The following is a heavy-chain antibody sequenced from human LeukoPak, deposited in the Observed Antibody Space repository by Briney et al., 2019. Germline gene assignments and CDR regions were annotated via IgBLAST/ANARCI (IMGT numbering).Heavy chain of an antibody. J-gene: IGHJ4*02. CDR1: GFTFSSYA. Sequence: GSLRLSCAASGFTFSSYAMSWVRQAPGKGLEWVSGISDTGGSTYYADTVKGRFTISRDNSKNTLFLQMNSLRAEDTAVYSCAKNQWELTDWGQGTLVTVSS. D-gene: IGHD1-26*01. V-gene: IGHV3-23*01. CDR3: AKNQWELTD. CDR2: ISDTGGST.